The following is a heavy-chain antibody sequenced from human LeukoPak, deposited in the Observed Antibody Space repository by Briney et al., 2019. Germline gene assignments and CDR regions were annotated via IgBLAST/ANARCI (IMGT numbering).Heavy chain of an antibody. V-gene: IGHV3-23*01. J-gene: IGHJ4*02. CDR3: ANPYYHDSRSSY. CDR1: GFTFSSYG. Sequence: GGSLRLSCAASGFTFSSYGMSWVRQAPGKGLEWVSAISGSGGSTYYADSVKGRFTISRDNSKNTLYLQMNSLRAEDTAVYYCANPYYHDSRSSYWGQGTLVTVSS. D-gene: IGHD3-22*01. CDR2: ISGSGGST.